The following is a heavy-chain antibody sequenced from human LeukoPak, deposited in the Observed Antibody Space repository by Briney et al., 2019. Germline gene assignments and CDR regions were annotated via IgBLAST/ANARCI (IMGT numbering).Heavy chain of an antibody. J-gene: IGHJ5*01. CDR3: VRDWDHYDFDS. CDR1: GFTFSSYW. V-gene: IGHV3-74*01. D-gene: IGHD3-16*01. CDR2: IKGDGRHT. Sequence: PGGSLRLSCAASGFTFSSYWMHWVRQAPGKGLVWVSRIKGDGRHTIYADSVKGRFTSSRDNAKNTLYLQIKSLRAEDTAVYYCVRDWDHYDFDSWGQGTLGTVSS.